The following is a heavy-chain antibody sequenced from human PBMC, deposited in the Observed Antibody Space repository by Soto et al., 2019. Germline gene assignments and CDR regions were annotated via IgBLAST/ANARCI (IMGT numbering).Heavy chain of an antibody. CDR3: ARARVFTGSYRHKYGMDV. D-gene: IGHD3-16*02. Sequence: QVQVVQSGAEVKKTGASVKVSCKASGYSFTGYNMHWVRQAPGQGLEWMGWINPSSGGTSYAQKFQGRVTMTRDTSINTDYMELSRLRSDDTAVYYCARARVFTGSYRHKYGMDVWGQGTTVTVSS. CDR1: GYSFTGYN. V-gene: IGHV1-2*02. CDR2: INPSSGGT. J-gene: IGHJ6*02.